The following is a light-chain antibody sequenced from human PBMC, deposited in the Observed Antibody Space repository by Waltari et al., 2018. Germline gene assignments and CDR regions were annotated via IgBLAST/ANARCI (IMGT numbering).Light chain of an antibody. CDR3: PTWGTGIRV. J-gene: IGLJ1*01. CDR2: LNSDGSH. CDR1: SGHSSYA. Sequence: QFLLTQSPYAPASLDASGNLTCSLCSGHSSYAIACNPQQPEKGPRYLMKLNSDGSHSKGDGIPDRFSGSSSGAERYLTISSLQSEDEADYYCPTWGTGIRVFGTGTKVTVL. V-gene: IGLV4-69*01.